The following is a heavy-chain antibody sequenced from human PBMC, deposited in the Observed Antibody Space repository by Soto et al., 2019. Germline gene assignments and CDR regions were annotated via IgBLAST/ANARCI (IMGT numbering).Heavy chain of an antibody. D-gene: IGHD3-22*01. CDR2: IGSRTSDI. CDR1: GFTLSSHT. J-gene: IGHJ3*02. Sequence: PGGSLRLSCAASGFTLSSHTMNWVRQAPGKGLEWVSFIGSRTSDIYYADSVKGRFTISRDNAKNSLYLDLTRLRAEDTAVYFCVRDYYDTSGYPNTFDMWGQGTMVTVSS. V-gene: IGHV3-21*01. CDR3: VRDYYDTSGYPNTFDM.